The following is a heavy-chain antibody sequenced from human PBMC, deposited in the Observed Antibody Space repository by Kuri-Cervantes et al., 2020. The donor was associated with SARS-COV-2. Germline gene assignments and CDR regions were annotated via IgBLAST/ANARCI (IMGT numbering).Heavy chain of an antibody. CDR1: GGPISSYY. D-gene: IGHD6-13*01. Sequence: SETLSLTCTVSGGPISSYYWSWIRQPPGKGLEWIGYIYYSGSTNYNPSLKSRVTISVDTSKNQFSLKLSSVTAADTAVYYCARDHGSFRITAAGIDAFDIWGQGTMVTVSS. V-gene: IGHV4-59*01. CDR3: ARDHGSFRITAAGIDAFDI. CDR2: IYYSGST. J-gene: IGHJ3*02.